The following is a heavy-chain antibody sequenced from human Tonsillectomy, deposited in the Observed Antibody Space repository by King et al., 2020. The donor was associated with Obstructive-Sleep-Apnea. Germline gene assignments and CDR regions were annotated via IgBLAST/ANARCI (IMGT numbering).Heavy chain of an antibody. CDR2: IDPSDSFS. CDR3: AKEYSSSWSGDY. Sequence: QLVQSGAEVKKPGESLRISCKGSGYSFTSYYIVWVRQMPGRGLEWVGRIDPSDSFSNYSPSFEGHVTISVDTSISTAYLQWSSLKASDTAMYYCAKEYSSSWSGDYWGQGTLVTVSS. D-gene: IGHD6-13*01. CDR1: GYSFTSYY. J-gene: IGHJ4*02. V-gene: IGHV5-10-1*03.